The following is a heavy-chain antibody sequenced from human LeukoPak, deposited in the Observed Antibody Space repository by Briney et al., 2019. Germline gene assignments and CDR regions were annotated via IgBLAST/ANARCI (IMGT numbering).Heavy chain of an antibody. D-gene: IGHD6-19*01. Sequence: SETLSLTCTVSGGSISSYYWSWIRQPPGKGLEWIGYIYYSESTNYNPSLKSRVTISVDTSKNQFSLKLSSVTAADTAVYYCARSRAVASTGNDYWGQGTLVTVSS. CDR1: GGSISSYY. J-gene: IGHJ4*02. CDR3: ARSRAVASTGNDY. V-gene: IGHV4-59*08. CDR2: IYYSEST.